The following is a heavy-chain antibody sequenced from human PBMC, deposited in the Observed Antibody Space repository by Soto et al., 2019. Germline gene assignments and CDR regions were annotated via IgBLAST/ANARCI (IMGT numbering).Heavy chain of an antibody. J-gene: IGHJ2*01. Sequence: EVQLVESGGGLVQPGGSLRLSCTASGFTFSSYSMNWVRQAPGKGLEWVSYISSGSYNIYYADSVKGRLTISRDNAKDSLYLRMSSLRDDDSAVYYCARGPSAAAPLSDWYFDLWGRGTLVTVSS. D-gene: IGHD2-2*01. CDR1: GFTFSSYS. V-gene: IGHV3-48*02. CDR3: ARGPSAAAPLSDWYFDL. CDR2: ISSGSYNI.